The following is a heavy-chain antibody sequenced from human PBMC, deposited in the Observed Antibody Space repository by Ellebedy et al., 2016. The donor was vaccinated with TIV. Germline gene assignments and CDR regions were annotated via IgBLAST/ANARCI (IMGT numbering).Heavy chain of an antibody. CDR1: GGSLSGYY. D-gene: IGHD2-2*01. J-gene: IGHJ4*02. CDR2: INHSGST. Sequence: SETLSLXXAVYGGSLSGYYWSWVRQPPGKGLEWNGGINHSGSTNHNPSLKSRVTISVDTSKNQFSLKLRSVTAADTAVYFCARRPYCSTTTCYGLDYWGQGTLVTVSS. V-gene: IGHV4-34*01. CDR3: ARRPYCSTTTCYGLDY.